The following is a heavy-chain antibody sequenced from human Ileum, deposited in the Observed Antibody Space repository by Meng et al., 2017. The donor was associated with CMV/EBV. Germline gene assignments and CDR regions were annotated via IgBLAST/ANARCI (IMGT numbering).Heavy chain of an antibody. CDR1: GGSISSSSYD. CDR3: ARISSIAARLFWFDP. V-gene: IGHV4-39*01. J-gene: IGHJ5*02. Sequence: GSLRLSCTVSGGSISSSSYDWGWIRQPPGKGLEWIGSIYYSGSTYYNPSLKSRVTISVDTSKNQFSLKLSSVTAADTAVYYCARISSIAARLFWFDPWGQGTLVTVSS. CDR2: IYYSGST. D-gene: IGHD6-6*01.